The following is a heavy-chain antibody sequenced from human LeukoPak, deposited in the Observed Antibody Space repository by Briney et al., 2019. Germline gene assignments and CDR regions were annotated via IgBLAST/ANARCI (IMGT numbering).Heavy chain of an antibody. Sequence: GGSLRLSCVGSGFTFCSHAMSWVRQAPEKGLEFVSGIYENGGTTYYADSVKGRFSISRDNSKNTLYLQMVSLRGEDTAVYYCAKDFRIGYSAHFDYWGQGALVTVSS. CDR3: AKDFRIGYSAHFDY. V-gene: IGHV3-23*01. CDR2: IYENGGTT. J-gene: IGHJ4*02. D-gene: IGHD2-21*01. CDR1: GFTFCSHA.